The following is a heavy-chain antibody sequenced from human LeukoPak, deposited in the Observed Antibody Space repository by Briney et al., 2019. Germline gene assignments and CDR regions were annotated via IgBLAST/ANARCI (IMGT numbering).Heavy chain of an antibody. Sequence: PGGSLRLSCAASGFTFSSHAMSWVRQAPGKGLEWVSAISSSGGSTYYADSVKGRFTISRDNSKSTLSLQVNSLRAEDTAVYYCAKVYGDYATPRTFDPWGQGTLVTVSS. CDR1: GFTFSSHA. CDR2: ISSSGGST. V-gene: IGHV3-23*01. D-gene: IGHD4-17*01. CDR3: AKVYGDYATPRTFDP. J-gene: IGHJ5*02.